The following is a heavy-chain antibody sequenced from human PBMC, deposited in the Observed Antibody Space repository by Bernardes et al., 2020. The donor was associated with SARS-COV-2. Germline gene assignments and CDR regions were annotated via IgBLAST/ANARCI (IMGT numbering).Heavy chain of an antibody. J-gene: IGHJ4*02. Sequence: GGSLRLSCAASGFTFSSYGMHWVRQAPGKGLEWVAVISYDGSNKYYADSVKGRFTISRDNSKNTLYLQMNSLRAEDTAVYYCAKDQRLYFDYWGQGTLVTVSS. CDR1: GFTFSSYG. CDR3: AKDQRLYFDY. CDR2: ISYDGSNK. V-gene: IGHV3-30*18. D-gene: IGHD6-25*01.